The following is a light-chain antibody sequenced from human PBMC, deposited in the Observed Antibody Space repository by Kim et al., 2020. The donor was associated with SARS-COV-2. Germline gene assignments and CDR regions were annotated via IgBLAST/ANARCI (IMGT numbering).Light chain of an antibody. CDR3: QSYDSSLSAVM. V-gene: IGLV1-40*01. CDR2: GNS. CDR1: GSTSGAGYY. Sequence: ATVSYTGTGSTSGAGYYIHGSQQLPRNAPKLLSFGNSNRPPGVPDRFSGSKSGTSASLAITGLQAEDVADYYCQSYDSSLSAVMFGGGTKLTFL. J-gene: IGLJ3*02.